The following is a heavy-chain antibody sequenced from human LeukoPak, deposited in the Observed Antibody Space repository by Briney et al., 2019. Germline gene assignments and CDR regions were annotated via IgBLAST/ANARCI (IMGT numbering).Heavy chain of an antibody. CDR3: ARVSDISVAAYFDY. D-gene: IGHD6-19*01. CDR1: GFTFSSYW. V-gene: IGHV3-7*03. CDR2: IKQDGSEK. J-gene: IGHJ4*02. Sequence: GGSLRLSCAASGFTFSSYWMSWVRQAPGKGLEWVANIKQDGSEKYYADSVKGRFTISRDNAKNSLYLQMNSLRAEDTALYYCARVSDISVAAYFDYWGQGTLVTVSS.